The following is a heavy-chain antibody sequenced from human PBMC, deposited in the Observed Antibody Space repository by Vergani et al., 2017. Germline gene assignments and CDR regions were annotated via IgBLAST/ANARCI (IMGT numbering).Heavy chain of an antibody. D-gene: IGHD5-24*01. CDR1: GDSIRSDY. V-gene: IGHV4-59*01. J-gene: IGHJ5*02. Sequence: VQLQESGPGLVKPSETLALTCTVSGDSIRSDYWNWIRQSPGKEPEWIGYIYHSGSTTYNPSLESRVTISIDTSKSLLSLTLRSVTEADSAMYFCARGRNWFDPWCQGTLATVAS. CDR3: ARGRNWFDP. CDR2: IYHSGST.